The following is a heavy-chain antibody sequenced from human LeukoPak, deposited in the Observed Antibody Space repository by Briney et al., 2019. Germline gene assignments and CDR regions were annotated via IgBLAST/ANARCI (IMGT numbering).Heavy chain of an antibody. CDR2: ISGSGGST. J-gene: IGHJ4*02. Sequence: GGSLRLSCAASGFTFSSYAMSWFRQAPGKGLEWVSAISGSGGSTYYADSVKGRFTISRDNSKNKLYLQMNSLRAEDTAVYYCAKVGGSSSWSKTTRYYFDYWGQGTLVTVSS. D-gene: IGHD6-13*01. CDR3: AKVGGSSSWSKTTRYYFDY. V-gene: IGHV3-23*01. CDR1: GFTFSSYA.